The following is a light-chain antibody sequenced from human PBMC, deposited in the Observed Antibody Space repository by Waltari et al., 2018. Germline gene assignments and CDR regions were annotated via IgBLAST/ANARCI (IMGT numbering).Light chain of an antibody. CDR3: QEVNSFPRT. J-gene: IGKJ1*01. CDR2: DAS. Sequence: DIQMTQSPSSVSASVGARVTLTCRASQGVSSRLAWYQQKPGKATKLLIYDASCLHSGVPSRFSGSGSGTDFTLTIRSLQPEDFSTYYCQEVNSFPRTFGQGTKVEVK. V-gene: IGKV1-12*01. CDR1: QGVSSR.